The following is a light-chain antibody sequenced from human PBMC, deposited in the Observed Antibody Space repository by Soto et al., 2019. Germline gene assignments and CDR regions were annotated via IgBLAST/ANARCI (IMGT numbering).Light chain of an antibody. J-gene: IGLJ2*01. CDR3: SSFTSRSSLVV. CDR1: SSDVGNSNY. Sequence: QSALTQPASVSGSPGQSITISCTGISSDVGNSNYVSWYQQAPGKAPKLMIFDVSSRPSGVSDRFSGSKSGNTASLSISGLQSEDEAHYYCSSFTSRSSLVVFGGGTKLTVL. CDR2: DVS. V-gene: IGLV2-14*01.